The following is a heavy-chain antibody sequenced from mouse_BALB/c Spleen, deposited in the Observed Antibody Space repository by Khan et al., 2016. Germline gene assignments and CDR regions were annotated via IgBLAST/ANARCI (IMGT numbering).Heavy chain of an antibody. J-gene: IGHJ4*01. Sequence: QVQLKESGPGLVAPSQSLSITCTVSGFSLTGYGVNWVRQPPGKGLEWLGLIWGDGSTHYNSATKSSLNRSKYNSKSQVFIRMTSLQKNSTPRYFCAKEQGNYTMDYWGQGTSVTVSS. CDR1: GFSLTGYG. V-gene: IGHV2-6-7*01. CDR2: IWGDGST. CDR3: AKEQGNYTMDY.